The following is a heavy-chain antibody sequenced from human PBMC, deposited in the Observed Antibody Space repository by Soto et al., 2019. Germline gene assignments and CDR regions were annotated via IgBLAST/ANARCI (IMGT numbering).Heavy chain of an antibody. CDR2: INAGNGNT. CDR3: ARGSYSAYYYYYGMDG. CDR1: GYTFTSYA. D-gene: IGHD2-21*01. Sequence: ASVKVSFKASGYTFTSYAMHWVRQAPGQRLEWMGWINAGNGNTKYSQKFQGRVTITRDTSASTAYMELSSLRSEDTAVYYCARGSYSAYYYYYGMDGWGQRTTVTISS. V-gene: IGHV1-3*01. J-gene: IGHJ6*02.